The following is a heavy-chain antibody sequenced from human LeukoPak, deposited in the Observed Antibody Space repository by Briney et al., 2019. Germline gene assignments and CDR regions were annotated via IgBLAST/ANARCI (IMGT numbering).Heavy chain of an antibody. D-gene: IGHD3-10*01. J-gene: IGHJ4*02. CDR3: ARQGAGVPFDY. CDR2: IYHSGST. CDR1: GGSIGSSNW. Sequence: SETLSLTCAVSGGSIGSSNWWSWVRRPPGKGLEWIGEIYHSGSTNYNPSLKSRVTISVDKSKNQFSLKLSSVTAADTAVYYCARQGAGVPFDYWGRGTLVTVSS. V-gene: IGHV4-4*02.